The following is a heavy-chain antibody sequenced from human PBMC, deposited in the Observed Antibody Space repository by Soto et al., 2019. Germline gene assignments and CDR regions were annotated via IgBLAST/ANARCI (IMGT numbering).Heavy chain of an antibody. J-gene: IGHJ4*02. CDR2: INHSGST. Sequence: SETLSLTCTVSGGSISSGDYYWSWIRQHPGKGLEWIGEINHSGSTNYNPSLKSRVTISVDTSKNQFSLKLSSVTAADTAVYYCARGKKAPPYYYDSSGYYPLLYWGQGTLVTVSS. CDR3: ARGKKAPPYYYDSSGYYPLLY. D-gene: IGHD3-22*01. V-gene: IGHV4-31*03. CDR1: GGSISSGDYY.